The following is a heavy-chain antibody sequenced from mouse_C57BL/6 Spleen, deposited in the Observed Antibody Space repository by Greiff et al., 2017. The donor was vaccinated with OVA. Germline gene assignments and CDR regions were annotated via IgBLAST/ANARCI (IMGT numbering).Heavy chain of an antibody. Sequence: EVQLQQSGAELVRPGASVKLSCTASGFNIKDDYMHWVKQRPEQGLEWIGWIDPENGDTEYASKFQGKATITADTSSNTAYLQLSSLTSEDTAVYYCTSGGSSALCYWGQGTTLTVSS. V-gene: IGHV14-4*01. CDR2: IDPENGDT. D-gene: IGHD1-1*01. J-gene: IGHJ2*01. CDR1: GFNIKDDY. CDR3: TSGGSSALCY.